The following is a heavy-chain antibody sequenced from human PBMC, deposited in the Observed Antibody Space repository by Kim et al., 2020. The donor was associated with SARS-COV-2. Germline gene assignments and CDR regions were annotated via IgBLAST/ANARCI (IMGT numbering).Heavy chain of an antibody. V-gene: IGHV3-73*01. D-gene: IGHD3-3*02. CDR1: GFTFSGSA. CDR3: TSVSGMRLAFWYAFG. Sequence: GGSLRLSCAASGFTFSGSAMHWVRQAPGKGLEWVGGIRSKGNGKATADSATLKVRITSANDKSTITAYMHMNSLETAAPSLCYSTSVSGMRLAFWYAFG. CDR2: IRSKGNGKAT. J-gene: IGHJ3*02.